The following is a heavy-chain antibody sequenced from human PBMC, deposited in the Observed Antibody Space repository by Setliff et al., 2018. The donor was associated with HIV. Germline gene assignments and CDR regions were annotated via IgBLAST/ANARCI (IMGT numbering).Heavy chain of an antibody. Sequence: ASVKVSCKASGYTFTDYYVHWVRQAPGQGLEWMGWINPSSGGTNYAQTFQGRVTMTRDTSITTAYLDLTSLRSDDTAVYYCATSSRIYYYSYMDVWGKGTTVTVSS. CDR3: ATSSRIYYYSYMDV. V-gene: IGHV1-2*02. CDR2: INPSSGGT. D-gene: IGHD2-2*01. J-gene: IGHJ6*03. CDR1: GYTFTDYY.